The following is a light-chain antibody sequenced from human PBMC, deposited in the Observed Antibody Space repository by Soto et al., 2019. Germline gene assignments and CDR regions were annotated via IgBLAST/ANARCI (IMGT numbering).Light chain of an antibody. CDR1: QSVSSSY. CDR3: QHYGSASWT. Sequence: EIVLTQSPGPLSLSPGERASLSCRASQSVSSSYLVWYQPKPGQAPRLLIYGASSRATVIPDRFSGSGSGTDFPPTISRLEPEDFAVYYWQHYGSASWTFGQGTKVESK. V-gene: IGKV3-20*01. J-gene: IGKJ1*01. CDR2: GAS.